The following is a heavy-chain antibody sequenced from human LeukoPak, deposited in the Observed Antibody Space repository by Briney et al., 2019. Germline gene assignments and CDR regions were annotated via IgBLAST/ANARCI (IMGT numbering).Heavy chain of an antibody. CDR1: GFTFSSYA. CDR2: ISGSGGST. V-gene: IGHV3-23*01. Sequence: GGSLRLSCAASGFTFSSYAMSWVRQAPGKGLEWVSLISGSGGSTYYADSAKGRFTISRGNSKNTVYLQMKSLRAEDTAVYYCAKEGRGGNLAFDYWGQGTLVTVSS. J-gene: IGHJ4*02. D-gene: IGHD4-23*01. CDR3: AKEGRGGNLAFDY.